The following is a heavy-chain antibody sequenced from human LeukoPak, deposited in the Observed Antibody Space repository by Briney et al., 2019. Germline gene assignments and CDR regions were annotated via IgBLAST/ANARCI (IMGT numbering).Heavy chain of an antibody. Sequence: QTGGSLRLSCAASGFTFSSYDMSWVRQAPGKGLEWVSGISGSDVSTYYADSVKGRFTISRDNSRNTLYLQLNSLRADDTAVYYCALHHGSSYVGRWYDPWGQGTLVTVSS. J-gene: IGHJ5*02. V-gene: IGHV3-23*01. CDR1: GFTFSSYD. CDR3: ALHHGSSYVGRWYDP. D-gene: IGHD1-26*01. CDR2: ISGSDVST.